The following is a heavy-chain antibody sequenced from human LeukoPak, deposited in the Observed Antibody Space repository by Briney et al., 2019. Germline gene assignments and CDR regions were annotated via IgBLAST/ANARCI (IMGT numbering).Heavy chain of an antibody. CDR1: GFTFDDYT. V-gene: IGHV3-43*01. D-gene: IGHD4-11*01. Sequence: GGSLRLSCAASGFTFDDYTMHWVRQAPGKGLEWVSLISWDGGSTYYADSVKGRFTISRDNSKNSLYLKMNSLRTEDTALYYCAKDITPSSKAGYFDYWGQGTLVTVSS. CDR3: AKDITPSSKAGYFDY. CDR2: ISWDGGST. J-gene: IGHJ4*02.